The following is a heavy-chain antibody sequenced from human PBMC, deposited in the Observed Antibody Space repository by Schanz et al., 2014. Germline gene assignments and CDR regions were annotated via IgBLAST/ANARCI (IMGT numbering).Heavy chain of an antibody. D-gene: IGHD1-1*01. V-gene: IGHV3-11*01. CDR1: GFTFSDHY. CDR3: VRDAYLQIRGTVFDS. Sequence: VQLVEYGGGLVKPGGSLRLSCAASGFTFSDHYMAWIRQAPGKGLEWVSIISNTGTFIYYADSVRGRFVISRDNAKSSLFLQMKGLRAEDTAVYYCVRDAYLQIRGTVFDSWGPGNLVTVSS. J-gene: IGHJ4*02. CDR2: ISNTGTFI.